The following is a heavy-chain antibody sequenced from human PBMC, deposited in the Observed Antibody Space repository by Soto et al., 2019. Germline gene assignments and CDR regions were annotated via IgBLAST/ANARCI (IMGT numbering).Heavy chain of an antibody. CDR2: TYYRSRWYN. J-gene: IGHJ6*03. D-gene: IGHD1-7*01. CDR3: AGTTSHYWYYMDV. V-gene: IGHV6-1*01. CDR1: GDSVSSNSAA. Sequence: QVQLQESGPELVKPSQTLSLTCAISGDSVSSNSAAWNWIRQSPSRGLEWLGRTYYRSRWYNDYAVSVRSRITVNPDTSKNQFSLQLTSVTPEDTAVYYCAGTTSHYWYYMDVWGKGTTVTVSS.